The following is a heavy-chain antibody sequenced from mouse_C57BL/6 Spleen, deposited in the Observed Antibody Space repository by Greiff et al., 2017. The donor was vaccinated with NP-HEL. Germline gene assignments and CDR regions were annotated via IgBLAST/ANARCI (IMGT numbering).Heavy chain of an antibody. J-gene: IGHJ2*01. V-gene: IGHV5-9*01. Sequence: EVKLVESGGGLVKPGGSLKLSCAASGFTFSSYTMSWVRQTPEKRLEWVATISGGGGNTYYPDSVKGRFAISRDNAKNTLYLQMSSLRTEDTALYYCEKNYDYDDRYYFDYWGQGTTLTVSS. CDR2: ISGGGGNT. D-gene: IGHD2-4*01. CDR3: EKNYDYDDRYYFDY. CDR1: GFTFSSYT.